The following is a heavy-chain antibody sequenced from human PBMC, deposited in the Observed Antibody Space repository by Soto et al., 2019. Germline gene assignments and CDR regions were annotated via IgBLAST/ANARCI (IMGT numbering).Heavy chain of an antibody. Sequence: ASVKVSCKASGYTFTSYYMHWVRQAPGQGLEWMGIINPSGGSTSYAQKFQGRVTMTRDTSTSTVYMELGSLRSEDTAVYYCAREMGRVWFGESYGMDVWGQGTTVTVSS. CDR1: GYTFTSYY. V-gene: IGHV1-46*01. CDR2: INPSGGST. CDR3: AREMGRVWFGESYGMDV. J-gene: IGHJ6*02. D-gene: IGHD3-10*01.